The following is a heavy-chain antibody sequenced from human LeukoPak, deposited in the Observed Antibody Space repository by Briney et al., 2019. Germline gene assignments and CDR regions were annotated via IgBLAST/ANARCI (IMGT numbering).Heavy chain of an antibody. CDR3: AGTVITFGGVIVPLFY. CDR2: IYYSGST. J-gene: IGHJ4*02. D-gene: IGHD3-16*02. V-gene: IGHV4-59*01. CDR1: GGSISSYY. Sequence: SETLSLTCTVSGGSISSYYWSWIRQPPGKGLEWVGYIYYSGSTNYNPSLRSRVTISVDASKNQFSLKLSSVSAADTAVYFCAGTVITFGGVIVPLFYWGQGTLVTVSS.